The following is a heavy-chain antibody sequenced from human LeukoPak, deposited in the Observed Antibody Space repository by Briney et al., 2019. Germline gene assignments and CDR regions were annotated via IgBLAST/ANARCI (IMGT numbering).Heavy chain of an antibody. D-gene: IGHD2-2*01. CDR1: GYTFTSYY. CDR2: ISYDGSNK. CDR3: ASSTRDYEDYYGMDV. Sequence: SCKASGYTFTSYYMHWVRQAPGKGLEWVAVISYDGSNKYYADSVKGRFTISRDNSKNTLYLQMNSLRAEDTAVYYCASSTRDYEDYYGMDVWGQGTTVTVSS. V-gene: IGHV3-30*14. J-gene: IGHJ6*02.